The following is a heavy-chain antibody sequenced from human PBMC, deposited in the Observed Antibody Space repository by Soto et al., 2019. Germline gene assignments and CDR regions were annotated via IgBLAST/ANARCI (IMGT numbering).Heavy chain of an antibody. V-gene: IGHV3-23*01. D-gene: IGHD5-18*01. CDR2: ISGSGGST. CDR3: AKGGRRYSYGPRYNWFDP. CDR1: GFTFSSYA. J-gene: IGHJ5*02. Sequence: EVQLLESGGGLVQPGGSLRLSCAASGFTFSSYAMSWVRQAPGKGLEWVSAISGSGGSTYYADSVKGRFTISRDNSKNTLYLQMNSLRAEDTAVYYCAKGGRRYSYGPRYNWFDPWGQGTLVTVSS.